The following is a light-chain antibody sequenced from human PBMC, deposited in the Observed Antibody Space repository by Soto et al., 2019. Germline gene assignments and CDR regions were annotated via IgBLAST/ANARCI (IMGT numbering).Light chain of an antibody. CDR3: SSCTRSRPV. CDR2: DVS. Sequence: QSALTQPASGSGSPGQSITISCTGPSSDVGGYNYVSWYHQHPGKAPKRMIYDVSNRPSGVSTRVSGSKSGNTDSLTISGLQAEDEDDYYCSSCTRSRPVFGTGTKVTVL. V-gene: IGLV2-14*01. CDR1: SSDVGGYNY. J-gene: IGLJ1*01.